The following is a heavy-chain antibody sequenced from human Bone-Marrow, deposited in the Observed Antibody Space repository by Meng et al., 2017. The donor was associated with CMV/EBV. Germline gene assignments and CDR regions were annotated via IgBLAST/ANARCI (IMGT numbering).Heavy chain of an antibody. CDR1: GFTFSSYA. J-gene: IGHJ4*02. Sequence: GGSLRLSCAASGFTFSSYAMSWVRQAPGKGLEWVSAISGSGGSTYYADSVKGRFTISRDNSKNTLYLQMNSLRAEDTAVYYCAKDLGDVLRFLEWFSVLDYWGQGTLVTVPQ. D-gene: IGHD3-3*01. CDR3: AKDLGDVLRFLEWFSVLDY. V-gene: IGHV3-23*01. CDR2: ISGSGGST.